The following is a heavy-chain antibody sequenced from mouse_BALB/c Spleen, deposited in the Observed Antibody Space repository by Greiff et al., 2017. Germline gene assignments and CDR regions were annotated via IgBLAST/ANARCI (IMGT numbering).Heavy chain of an antibody. CDR2: INPYNGDT. J-gene: IGHJ2*01. V-gene: IGHV1-20*02. D-gene: IGHD1-1*01. CDR3: ARDTTVVSFDY. CDR1: GYSFIGYF. Sequence: EVKLVESGPELVKPGASVKISCKASGYSFIGYFMNWVMQSHGKSLEWIGRINPYNGDTFYNQKFKGKATLTVDKSSSTAHMELRSLASEDSAVYYCARDTTVVSFDYWGQGTTLTVSS.